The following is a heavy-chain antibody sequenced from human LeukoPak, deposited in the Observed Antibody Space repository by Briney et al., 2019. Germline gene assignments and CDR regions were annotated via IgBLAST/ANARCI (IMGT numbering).Heavy chain of an antibody. D-gene: IGHD6-19*01. J-gene: IGHJ3*01. CDR1: GGSISSSNYC. Sequence: PSETLSLTCTVSGGSISSSNYCWGWIRQPPGKGLEWIGYIYYSGSTNYNPSLKSRVTISVDTSKNQFSLKLSSVTAADTAVYFCAGGGWSFDAFDFWGQGTMVTVSS. CDR3: AGGGWSFDAFDF. V-gene: IGHV4-61*05. CDR2: IYYSGST.